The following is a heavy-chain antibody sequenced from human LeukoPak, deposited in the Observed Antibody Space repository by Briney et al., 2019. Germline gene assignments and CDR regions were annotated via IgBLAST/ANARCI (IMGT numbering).Heavy chain of an antibody. CDR3: ARAPYSSGFRGVIYYFDY. J-gene: IGHJ4*02. CDR2: IWYDGSNK. V-gene: IGHV3-33*01. CDR1: GFTFSSYG. D-gene: IGHD6-19*01. Sequence: GGCLRLSCAASGFTFSSYGMHWVRQAPGKGLEWVAVIWYDGSNKYYADTVKGRFTISRDNSKNTLYLQVNSLRAEDTAVYYCARAPYSSGFRGVIYYFDYWGRGTLVTVSS.